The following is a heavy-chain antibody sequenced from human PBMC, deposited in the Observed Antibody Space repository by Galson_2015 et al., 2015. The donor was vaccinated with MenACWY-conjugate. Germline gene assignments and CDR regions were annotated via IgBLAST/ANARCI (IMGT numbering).Heavy chain of an antibody. D-gene: IGHD6-6*01. V-gene: IGHV3-74*01. CDR1: GFTFSNYW. Sequence: SLRLSCAASGFTFSNYWMHRVRQAPGKGLEWVSRVNSDGTGTTYADSVKGRFTISRDNAKNTLYLQMNSLRAEDTAIYYCTKAAARYSTSSAFNWFDPWGQGALVTVSS. CDR2: VNSDGTGT. J-gene: IGHJ5*02. CDR3: TKAAARYSTSSAFNWFDP.